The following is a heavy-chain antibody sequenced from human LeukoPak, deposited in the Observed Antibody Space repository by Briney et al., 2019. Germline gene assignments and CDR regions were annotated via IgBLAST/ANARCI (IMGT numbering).Heavy chain of an antibody. J-gene: IGHJ4*02. D-gene: IGHD3-10*01. CDR2: IIPVGRSA. CDR3: ARVIRGFGALDY. Sequence: VGCLRVSCVEPGFVLGGYWMHWVCQVLGKGLWWVSRIIPVGRSASFADSVKGRFTVSRDNSKSTLSLQMNSLRAEDTAVYYCARVIRGFGALDYWGQGTLVTVSS. V-gene: IGHV3-74*01. CDR1: GFVLGGYW.